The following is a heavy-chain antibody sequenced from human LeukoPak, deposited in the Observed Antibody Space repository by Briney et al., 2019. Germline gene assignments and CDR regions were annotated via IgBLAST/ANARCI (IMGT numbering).Heavy chain of an antibody. CDR1: GSSISGQY. V-gene: IGHV4-59*11. CDR2: IYYSGST. J-gene: IGHJ3*02. Sequence: PSETLSLTCTVSGSSISGQYWRWIRQPPGRGLEWIGNIYYSGSTYYNPSLKGRVTLSVDTAKNQFSLNLASVTTADTAVYYCGRARDMAFDIWGRGTMVTVSS. CDR3: GRARDMAFDI. D-gene: IGHD2-21*02.